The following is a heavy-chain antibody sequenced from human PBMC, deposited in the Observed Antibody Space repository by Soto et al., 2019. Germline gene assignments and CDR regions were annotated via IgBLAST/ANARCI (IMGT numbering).Heavy chain of an antibody. CDR2: ISADNGNT. V-gene: IGHV1-18*01. D-gene: IGHD5-18*01. Sequence: QAQLVQSGAEVKKPRASVKVSFKASGYIFYSHNISWVRKAPGQGFEWMGRISADNGNTKHAQKFRGRVTMTTDTSTSTVYMELRNLRSDDTAVYYCARCIQQDYYYGMDVWGQGTTVTVSS. J-gene: IGHJ6*02. CDR1: GYIFYSHN. CDR3: ARCIQQDYYYGMDV.